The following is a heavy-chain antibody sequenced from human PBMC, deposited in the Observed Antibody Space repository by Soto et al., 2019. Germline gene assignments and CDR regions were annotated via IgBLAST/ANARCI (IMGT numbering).Heavy chain of an antibody. CDR2: FDTEDGET. V-gene: IGHV1-24*01. J-gene: IGHJ6*02. CDR3: ETATTLLWFGELPPNRYYYYYGMDV. D-gene: IGHD3-10*01. CDR1: GYTLPELS. Sequence: ASVKVSCQVSGYTLPELSMHWVRQAPGKGLEWRGGFDTEDGETIYAQKFQGRVTMTEDTSTDKAYMELSSLRSEDTAVYCCETATTLLWFGELPPNRYYYYYGMDVWGQGTTVTVSS.